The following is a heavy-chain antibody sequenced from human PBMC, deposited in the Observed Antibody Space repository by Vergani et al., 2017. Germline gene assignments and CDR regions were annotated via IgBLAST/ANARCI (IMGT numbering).Heavy chain of an antibody. CDR2: IDSSGSTI. Sequence: QVRLVESGGGLVNPGGSLRLSCAASGFTFSDFYMSWIRQAPGKGPAWVSYIDSSGSTIYYADSVKGRFTMSRDNAKNSLYLQMNSLRAEDTAVYYCARRRGSGSYDSWGQGTLVTVSS. CDR1: GFTFSDFY. D-gene: IGHD1-26*01. J-gene: IGHJ5*01. CDR3: ARRRGSGSYDS. V-gene: IGHV3-11*01.